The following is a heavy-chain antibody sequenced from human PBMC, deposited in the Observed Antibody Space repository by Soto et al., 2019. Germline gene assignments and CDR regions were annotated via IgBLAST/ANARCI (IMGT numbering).Heavy chain of an antibody. V-gene: IGHV3-21*01. CDR1: GFTFSSYS. CDR3: AREGKQQLDSVLTPTDTFDI. Sequence: GGSLRLSCAASGFTFSSYSMNWVRQAPGKGLEWASSISSSSSYIYYADSVKGRFTISRDNAKNSLYLQMNSLRAEDTAVYYCAREGKQQLDSVLTPTDTFDIWGQGTMVTVSS. CDR2: ISSSSSYI. D-gene: IGHD6-13*01. J-gene: IGHJ3*02.